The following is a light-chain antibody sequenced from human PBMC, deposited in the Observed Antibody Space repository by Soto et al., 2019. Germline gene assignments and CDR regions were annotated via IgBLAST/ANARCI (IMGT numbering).Light chain of an antibody. CDR2: GAY. CDR1: QSLSSA. J-gene: IGKJ1*01. Sequence: EIVMTQSPATLSVSPGERATLSCRASQSLSSALAWYQQKPGQTPRLLIYGAYTRAASISARFMGSGSGTEFTLTISSLHSEDFALYYCQHYSNWPLTFGQGTKVEV. V-gene: IGKV3-15*01. CDR3: QHYSNWPLT.